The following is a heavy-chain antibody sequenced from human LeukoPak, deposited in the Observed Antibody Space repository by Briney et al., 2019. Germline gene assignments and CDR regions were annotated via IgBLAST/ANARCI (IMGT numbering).Heavy chain of an antibody. CDR1: GGTFSSYA. CDR2: IIPILGIA. CDR3: AREVAVAGPADSGPTEFDY. Sequence: ASVKVSCKASGGTFSSYAISGVRQAPGQGLEWIGRIIPILGIANYAQKFQGRVTITADKSTSTAYMELSSLRSEDTAVYYCAREVAVAGPADSGPTEFDYWGQGTLVTVSS. J-gene: IGHJ4*02. V-gene: IGHV1-69*04. D-gene: IGHD6-19*01.